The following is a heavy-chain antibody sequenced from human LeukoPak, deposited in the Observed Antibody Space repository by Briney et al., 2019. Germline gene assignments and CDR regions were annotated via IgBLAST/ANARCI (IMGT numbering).Heavy chain of an antibody. V-gene: IGHV4-38-2*02. J-gene: IGHJ4*02. CDR3: ARGRGFGELPVDY. Sequence: PSETLSLTCTVSGYSISSGYYWGWIRQPPGKGLEWIGSIYHSGSTYYNPSPKSRVTISVDTSKNQFSLKLSSVTAADTAVYYCARGRGFGELPVDYWGQGTLVTVSS. CDR1: GYSISSGYY. D-gene: IGHD3-10*01. CDR2: IYHSGST.